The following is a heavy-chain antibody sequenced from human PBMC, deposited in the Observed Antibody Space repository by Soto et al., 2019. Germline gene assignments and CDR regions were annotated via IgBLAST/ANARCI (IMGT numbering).Heavy chain of an antibody. CDR2: ISSHSSTM. J-gene: IGHJ4*02. D-gene: IGHD1-26*01. V-gene: IGHV3-48*02. CDR1: GFTFSSYS. CDR3: ARDPREWEQRLFDF. Sequence: VLLVESGGDLVQPGGSLRLSCAASGFTFSSYSMNWVRQAPGKGLEGVAYISSHSSTMYYADSVKGRFTITRDNAKSSLYLQINSVRDEDTAVYYCARDPREWEQRLFDFWGQGTLVTVSS.